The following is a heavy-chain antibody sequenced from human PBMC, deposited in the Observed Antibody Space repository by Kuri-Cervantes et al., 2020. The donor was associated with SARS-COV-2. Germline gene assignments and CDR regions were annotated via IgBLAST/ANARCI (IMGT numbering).Heavy chain of an antibody. Sequence: GESLKISCAASGFTFSEDYITWVRQAPGMGLEWVADISTTGTYKNYADSVKGRFTISRDNAKNSLFLQINSLRVEDTAVYYCATSGIGGLDHWGQGTLVTVSS. V-gene: IGHV3-11*06. CDR2: ISTTGTYK. D-gene: IGHD2-21*01. J-gene: IGHJ4*02. CDR3: ATSGIGGLDH. CDR1: GFTFSEDY.